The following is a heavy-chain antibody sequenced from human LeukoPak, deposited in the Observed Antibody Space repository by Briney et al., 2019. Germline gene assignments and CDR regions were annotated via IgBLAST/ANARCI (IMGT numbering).Heavy chain of an antibody. CDR3: ARDGYSYGHDY. CDR1: GGTFSSYA. V-gene: IGHV1-69*13. J-gene: IGHJ4*02. Sequence: GASVKVSYKASGGTFSSYAISWVRQAPGQGLEWMGGIIPIFGTANYAQKFQGRVTITADESTSTAYMELSSLRSEDTAVYYCARDGYSYGHDYWGQGTLVTVSS. CDR2: IIPIFGTA. D-gene: IGHD5-18*01.